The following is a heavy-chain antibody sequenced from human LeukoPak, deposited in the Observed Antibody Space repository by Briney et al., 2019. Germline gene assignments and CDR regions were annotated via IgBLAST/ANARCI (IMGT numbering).Heavy chain of an antibody. Sequence: GGSLRLSCAASGFTVSSNYMSWVRQVPGKGLEWVSVIYSGGSTYYADSVKGRFTISRDNSKNTLYLQMNSLRAEDTAVYYCAKANNMVRGAPDAFDIWGQGTMVTVSS. CDR2: IYSGGST. J-gene: IGHJ3*02. CDR3: AKANNMVRGAPDAFDI. CDR1: GFTVSSNY. D-gene: IGHD3-10*01. V-gene: IGHV3-53*01.